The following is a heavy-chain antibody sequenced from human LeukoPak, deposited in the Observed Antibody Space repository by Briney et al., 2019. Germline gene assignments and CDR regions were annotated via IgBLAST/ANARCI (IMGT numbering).Heavy chain of an antibody. CDR1: GGSISSYY. CDR3: ARGKVVAGTPGQNSWDS. D-gene: IGHD6-19*01. CDR2: IYTSGST. Sequence: SETLSLTCTVSGGSISSYYWSWIRQPAGKGLEWIGRIYTSGSTNYNPSLKSRVTMSVDTSKNQFSLKLSSVTAADTAVYYCARGKVVAGTPGQNSWDSWGQGTLVTVSS. V-gene: IGHV4-4*07. J-gene: IGHJ4*02.